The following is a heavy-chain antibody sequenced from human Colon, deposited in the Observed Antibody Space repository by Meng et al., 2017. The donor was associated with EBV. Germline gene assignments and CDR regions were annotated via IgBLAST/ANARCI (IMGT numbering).Heavy chain of an antibody. CDR2: ISYGRST. CDR1: GSAISSSRYS. CDR3: ARQIQIWHEIDY. V-gene: IGHV4-39*07. Sequence: PVLCNPPTPPPPTCTVSGSAISSSRYSCAWTRHPQGKGLKWSGGISYGRSTSNNPSHQSKVTIPTDTSQNQFSPSLTSVTAADTAIYYCARQIQIWHEIDYWGQGTLVTVSS. D-gene: IGHD5-18*01. J-gene: IGHJ4*02.